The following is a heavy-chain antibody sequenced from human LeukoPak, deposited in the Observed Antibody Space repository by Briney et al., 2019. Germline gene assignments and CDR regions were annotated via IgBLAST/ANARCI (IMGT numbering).Heavy chain of an antibody. V-gene: IGHV3-7*01. J-gene: IGHJ4*02. CDR2: IMQGGSEK. CDR3: ARRSSRYYFDY. D-gene: IGHD3-16*02. Sequence: GGSLRLSCAASGFTFSNYWMTWVRQAPGKGLEWVASIMQGGSEKYYVDSVKGRFTISRDTALNSLYLHMTSLRAEDTAVYYCARRSSRYYFDYWGQGTLVTVSS. CDR1: GFTFSNYW.